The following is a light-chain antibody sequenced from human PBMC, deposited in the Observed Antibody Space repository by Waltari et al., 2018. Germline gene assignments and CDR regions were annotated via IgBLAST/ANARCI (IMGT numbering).Light chain of an antibody. J-gene: IGKJ2*02. CDR1: QSISSW. CDR3: QQYNIQGT. V-gene: IGKV1-5*01. Sequence: DIQMTQSPSTLSASVGDRVTITCRASQSISSWLVWYQQKPGKAPKLLIYDASSLESGVPSRFSGSGSGTEFTLTISSLQPDDFATYYCQQYNIQGTFGQGTKLEIK. CDR2: DAS.